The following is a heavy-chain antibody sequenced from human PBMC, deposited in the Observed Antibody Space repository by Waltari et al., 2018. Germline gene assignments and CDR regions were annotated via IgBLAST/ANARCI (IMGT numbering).Heavy chain of an antibody. D-gene: IGHD5-12*01. CDR3: ATYIGASVGTAAFDV. CDR2: LSYTGAT. Sequence: QLQLQESGPGLVKPSATLSLTCSVSGVSITSNRHYWGWIRQHPGQGLEWIGTLSYTGATYSSPSLQSRVTISRDTSKNHLSLTLGSVTAADTAVYYCATYIGASVGTAAFDVWGQGTMVTVSS. CDR1: GVSITSNRHY. V-gene: IGHV4-39*02. J-gene: IGHJ3*01.